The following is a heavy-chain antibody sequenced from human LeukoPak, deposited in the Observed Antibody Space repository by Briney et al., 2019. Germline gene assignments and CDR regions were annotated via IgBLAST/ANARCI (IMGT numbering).Heavy chain of an antibody. CDR1: GYTFTGYY. Sequence: ASVKVSCKASGYTFTGYYMHWVRQAPGQGLEWMGIINPSGGSTSYAQKFQGRVTMTRDTSTSTVYMELSSLRSEDTAVYYCASAGSPTGAFDIWGQGTMVTVSS. J-gene: IGHJ3*02. CDR2: INPSGGST. CDR3: ASAGSPTGAFDI. V-gene: IGHV1-46*01. D-gene: IGHD6-13*01.